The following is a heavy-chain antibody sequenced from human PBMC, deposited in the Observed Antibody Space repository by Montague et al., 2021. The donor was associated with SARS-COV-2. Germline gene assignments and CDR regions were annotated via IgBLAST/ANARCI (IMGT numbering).Heavy chain of an antibody. D-gene: IGHD3-9*01. CDR1: GFSLSTSGMC. V-gene: IGHV2-70*01. CDR3: ARIRAYDILTGSYSGFDY. J-gene: IGHJ4*02. Sequence: PELVKPTQTLTLTCTFSGFSLSTSGMCVSWIRQPPGKALEWLALXDWDDDKYYSTSLKTRLTISKDTSKNQVVLTMTNMDPVDTATYYCARIRAYDILTGSYSGFDYWGQGTLVTVSS. CDR2: XDWDDDK.